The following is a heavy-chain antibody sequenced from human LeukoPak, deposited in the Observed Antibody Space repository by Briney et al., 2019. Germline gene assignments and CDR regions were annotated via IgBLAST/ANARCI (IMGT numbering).Heavy chain of an antibody. Sequence: PGRSLRLSCAASGFTFGSYAMHWVRQAPGKGLEWVAVISYDGSNKYYADSVKGRFTISRDNAKNSLYLQMNSLRAEDTAVYYCARVGGDAFDIWGQGTMVTVSS. V-gene: IGHV3-30*04. J-gene: IGHJ3*02. D-gene: IGHD4-23*01. CDR2: ISYDGSNK. CDR1: GFTFGSYA. CDR3: ARVGGDAFDI.